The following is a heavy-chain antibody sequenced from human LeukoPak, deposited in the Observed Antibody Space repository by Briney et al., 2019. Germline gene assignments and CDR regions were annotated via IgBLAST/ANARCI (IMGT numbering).Heavy chain of an antibody. CDR3: AKGYLTGWNYFDC. CDR2: FRFSGGRT. J-gene: IGHJ4*02. CDR1: GFTFSGYD. Sequence: PGGSLRLSCAASGFTFSGYDMSWVRQAPGKGLEWVSGFRFSGGRTYYADSVMGRFTMSGDNSKNTLYLQINSLRVEDTAVYYCAKGYLTGWNYFDCWGQGTLVTVSS. D-gene: IGHD3-9*01. V-gene: IGHV3-23*01.